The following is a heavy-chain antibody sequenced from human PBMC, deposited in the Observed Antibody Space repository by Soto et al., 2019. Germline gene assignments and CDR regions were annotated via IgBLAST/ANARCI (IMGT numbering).Heavy chain of an antibody. CDR2: IYWDDDK. CDR3: AKSSVWYPYFDS. Sequence: SGPTLVNPTQTLTLTCTFSGFSLSTSGVGVGWIRQPPGKALEWLALIYWDDDKRYSPSLKSRLTITKDTSKNQVVLTMNSLRAEDTAIYYCAKSSVWYPYFDSWGQGTLVTVSS. V-gene: IGHV2-5*02. J-gene: IGHJ4*02. CDR1: GFSLSTSGVG. D-gene: IGHD6-13*01.